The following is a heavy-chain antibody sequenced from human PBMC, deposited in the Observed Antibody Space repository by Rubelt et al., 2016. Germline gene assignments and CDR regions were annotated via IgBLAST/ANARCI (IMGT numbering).Heavy chain of an antibody. Sequence: QVQLVQSGAEVKKPGASVKVSCKASGYTFTSYYMHWVRQAPGQGLEWMGILNPSGGSTSYAQKFQGRVTMTRDTSTSTVYMELSSLRSEDTAVYYCARESTYYYDSSGYTDLFGYFDYWGQGTLVTVSS. J-gene: IGHJ4*02. CDR2: LNPSGGST. CDR1: GYTFTSYY. V-gene: IGHV1-46*01. D-gene: IGHD3-22*01. CDR3: ARESTYYYDSSGYTDLFGYFDY.